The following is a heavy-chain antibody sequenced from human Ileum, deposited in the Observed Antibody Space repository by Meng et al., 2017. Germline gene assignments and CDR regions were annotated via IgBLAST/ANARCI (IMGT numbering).Heavy chain of an antibody. Sequence: GPLGGYGGGLVRPGGTLTLSCATSGFRFSDSYMSWIRKAPGKGLEWISYMCSDDSFIHYADSVKGRFPMSRDNAKNSLFLQLNSLRADDTAVYYCARDRRYSSGWKTSDYWGQGTLVTVSS. CDR1: GFRFSDSY. CDR3: ARDRRYSSGWKTSDY. J-gene: IGHJ4*02. CDR2: MCSDDSFI. D-gene: IGHD6-19*01. V-gene: IGHV3-11*01.